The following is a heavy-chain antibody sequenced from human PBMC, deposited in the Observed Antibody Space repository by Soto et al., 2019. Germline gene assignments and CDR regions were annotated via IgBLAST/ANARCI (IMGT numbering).Heavy chain of an antibody. CDR1: GGSFSGYY. J-gene: IGHJ6*02. CDR3: ARGRDIVVVPAAMIYYYYGMDV. V-gene: IGHV4-34*01. CDR2: INHSGST. Sequence: SETLSLTCAVYGGSFSGYYWSWIRQPPGKGLEWIGEINHSGSTNYNPSLKSRVTISVDTSKNQSSLKLSSATAADTAVYYCARGRDIVVVPAAMIYYYYGMDVWGQGTTVTVSS. D-gene: IGHD2-2*01.